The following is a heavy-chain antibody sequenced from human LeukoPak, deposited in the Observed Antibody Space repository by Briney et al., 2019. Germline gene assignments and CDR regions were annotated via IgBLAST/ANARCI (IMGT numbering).Heavy chain of an antibody. CDR3: AKVPTIFGVVNGNWFDP. D-gene: IGHD3-3*01. Sequence: GGSLRLSCAASGFTFSDYYMSWVRQAPGKGLEWVSAISGSGGSTYYADSVKGRFTISRDNSKNTLYLQMNSLRAEDTAVYYCAKVPTIFGVVNGNWFDPWGQGTLVTVSS. CDR2: ISGSGGST. J-gene: IGHJ5*02. V-gene: IGHV3-23*01. CDR1: GFTFSDYY.